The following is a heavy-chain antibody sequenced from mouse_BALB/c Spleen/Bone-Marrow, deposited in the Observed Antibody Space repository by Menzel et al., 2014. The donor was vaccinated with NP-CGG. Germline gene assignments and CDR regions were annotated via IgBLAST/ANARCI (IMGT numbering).Heavy chain of an antibody. J-gene: IGHJ1*01. Sequence: LQQSGAELVKPGASVKMSCKASDYTFTSYNLHWVKQTPGQGLEWIGAIYPGNGDTSYNQNFKGRATLTTDKSSSTAYMQLSSLTSEDSAVYYCARGFYDGSYWYFDVWGAGTTVAVSS. CDR3: ARGFYDGSYWYFDV. D-gene: IGHD2-3*01. V-gene: IGHV1-12*01. CDR2: IYPGNGDT. CDR1: DYTFTSYN.